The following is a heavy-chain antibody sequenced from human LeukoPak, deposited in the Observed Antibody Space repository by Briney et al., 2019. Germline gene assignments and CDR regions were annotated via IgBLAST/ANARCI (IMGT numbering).Heavy chain of an antibody. CDR1: GFTFSSYS. J-gene: IGHJ5*02. D-gene: IGHD3-9*01. CDR3: ARELRYFDWVPFDP. V-gene: IGHV3-21*01. Sequence: GGSLRLSCAASGFTFSSYSMNWVRQAPGEGLEWVSSISSSSSYIYYADSVKGRFTISRDNAKNSLYPQMNSLRAEDTAVYYCARELRYFDWVPFDPWGQGTLVTVSS. CDR2: ISSSSSYI.